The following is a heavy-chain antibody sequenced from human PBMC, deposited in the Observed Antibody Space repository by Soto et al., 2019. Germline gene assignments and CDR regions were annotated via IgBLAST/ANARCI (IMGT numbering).Heavy chain of an antibody. CDR2: INHSGSN. V-gene: IGHV4-34*01. CDR1: GGSFSGYY. Sequence: QVQLQQWGAGLLKPSETLSLTCAVYGGSFSGYYWSWIRQPPGKGLEWIGEINHSGSNNYNPSRKSQVTISVDTSKNQFSLQLSSVTAADTAVYYCARGIWLRSSLDYWGQGTLVTVSS. CDR3: ARGIWLRSSLDY. D-gene: IGHD5-12*01. J-gene: IGHJ4*02.